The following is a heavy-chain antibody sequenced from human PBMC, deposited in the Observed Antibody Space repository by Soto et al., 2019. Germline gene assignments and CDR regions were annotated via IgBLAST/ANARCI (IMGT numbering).Heavy chain of an antibody. CDR2: SSGSGAST. D-gene: IGHD3-22*01. J-gene: IGHJ4*02. CDR3: ANRNYYAKSGYTYPYFDF. CDR1: GFTFSKYD. V-gene: IGHV3-23*01. Sequence: EVQLLESGGGLVQPGGPLRLSCEASGFTFSKYDMTWVRQAPGKGLDWVSTSSGSGASTYYADSVKGRFTISRDNSKNTVYLQMNSLRVEDTAVYYCANRNYYAKSGYTYPYFDFWGQGSLVTVSS.